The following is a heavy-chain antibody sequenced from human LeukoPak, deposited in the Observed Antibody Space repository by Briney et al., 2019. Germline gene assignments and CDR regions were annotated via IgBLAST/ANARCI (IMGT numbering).Heavy chain of an antibody. D-gene: IGHD6-6*01. V-gene: IGHV1-2*02. CDR2: INPNSGDT. CDR3: ARAFLIAARLCWFDP. CDR1: GYTFTGYY. J-gene: IGHJ5*02. Sequence: GASVKVSCKASGYTFTGYYMHWVRQAPGQGLEWMGWINPNSGDTNYAQKFQGRVTMTTDTSTSTAYMELRSLRSDDTAVYYCARAFLIAARLCWFDPWGQGTLVTVSS.